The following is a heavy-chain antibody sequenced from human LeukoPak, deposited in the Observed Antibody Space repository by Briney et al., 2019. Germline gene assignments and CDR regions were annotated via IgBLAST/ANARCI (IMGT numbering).Heavy chain of an antibody. Sequence: PGGSLRLSCAASGFTFSSYAMSWVRQAPGKGVDWVSAISGSCGSTYYADSVKGRFTISRDNSKNTLYLQMNSLRAEDTAVYYCAKEWASWARKGEMGAFDIWGQGTMVTVSS. CDR1: GFTFSSYA. J-gene: IGHJ3*02. D-gene: IGHD1-14*01. CDR2: ISGSCGST. CDR3: AKEWASWARKGEMGAFDI. V-gene: IGHV3-23*01.